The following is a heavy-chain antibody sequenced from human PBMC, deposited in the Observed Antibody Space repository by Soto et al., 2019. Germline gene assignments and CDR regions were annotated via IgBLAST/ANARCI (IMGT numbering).Heavy chain of an antibody. V-gene: IGHV1-69*06. CDR3: ARDLHSTVVTRKNAFDI. CDR2: IIPIFGTA. J-gene: IGHJ3*02. Sequence: QVQLVQSGAEVKKPGSSVKVSCKASGGTFSSYAISWVRQAPGQGLEWMGGIIPIFGTANYAQKFQGRVTITADKSTSTAYMELSRLRSEDTAVYYCARDLHSTVVTRKNAFDIWGQGTMVTVSS. CDR1: GGTFSSYA. D-gene: IGHD4-17*01.